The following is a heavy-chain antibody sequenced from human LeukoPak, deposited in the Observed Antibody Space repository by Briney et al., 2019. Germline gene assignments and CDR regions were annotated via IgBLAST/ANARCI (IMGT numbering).Heavy chain of an antibody. CDR2: ISGSDGST. V-gene: IGHV3-23*01. CDR1: GFTFSSYA. Sequence: GGSLRLSCAASGFTFSSYAMSWVRQAPGKGLEWVSAISGSDGSTYYADSVKGRFTISRDKAKNSLYLQMNSLRDEDTAVYYCARGWNRGDYWGQGTLVTVSS. J-gene: IGHJ4*02. D-gene: IGHD3-10*01. CDR3: ARGWNRGDY.